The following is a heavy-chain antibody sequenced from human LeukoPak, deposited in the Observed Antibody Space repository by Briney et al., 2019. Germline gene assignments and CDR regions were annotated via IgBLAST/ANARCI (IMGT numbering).Heavy chain of an antibody. CDR1: GFTFSSYW. D-gene: IGHD6-6*01. V-gene: IGHV3-74*01. CDR2: VNGDRSTT. CDR3: TRAMYTSSSLFDY. J-gene: IGHJ4*02. Sequence: GGSLRLSCAGSGFTFSSYWMHWVRQAPGKGLVWVSRVNGDRSTTNYADSVKGRFTISRDNAKNTLYLQMNSLRAEDTAVYYCTRAMYTSSSLFDYWGQGTPVTVSS.